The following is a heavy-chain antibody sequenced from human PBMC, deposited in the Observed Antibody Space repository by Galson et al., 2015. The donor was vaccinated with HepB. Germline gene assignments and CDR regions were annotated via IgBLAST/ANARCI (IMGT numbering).Heavy chain of an antibody. V-gene: IGHV3-73*01. CDR2: ISSKASSYAT. D-gene: IGHD5-18*01. J-gene: IGHJ6*03. CDR1: GFTFSGSA. CDR3: TRTVDTAAGIGYYYMDV. Sequence: SLRLSCEASGFTFSGSAMHWVRQASGKGLEWVGRISSKASSYATAYDASVKGRFTISRDDSKNTAYLQMNSLKTEATAVYYFTRTVDTAAGIGYYYMDVWGKGTTVTVSS.